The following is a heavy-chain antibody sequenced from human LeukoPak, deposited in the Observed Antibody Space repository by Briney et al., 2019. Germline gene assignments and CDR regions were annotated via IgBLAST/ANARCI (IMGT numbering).Heavy chain of an antibody. J-gene: IGHJ3*02. CDR2: FSGIA. D-gene: IGHD2-21*01. Sequence: GGSLRLSCEASGFTFSSSFMSWVRQAPGKGLEWVSSFSGIAYYADSVKGRFTISRDNAKNTLYLQMDSLRAEDTAVYYCAKRLNSFAFDIRGQGTMVTVSS. CDR1: GFTFSSSF. CDR3: AKRLNSFAFDI. V-gene: IGHV3-23*01.